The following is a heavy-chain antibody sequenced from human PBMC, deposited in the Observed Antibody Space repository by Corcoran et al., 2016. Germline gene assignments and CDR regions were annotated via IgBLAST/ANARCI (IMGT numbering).Heavy chain of an antibody. Sequence: VQLVDSEEVVVQPGRSLRLSCAASGFTFITYGMHWVRQAPGKGLEGVTVISYDGSNKYYADSVKGRFTISRDNSKNTLYLQMNSLRVEDTAMYDCAKGGGGQWSGGAFNIWGQGTVVSVSS. V-gene: IGHV3-30*18. CDR1: GFTFITYG. D-gene: IGHD2-8*01. CDR2: ISYDGSNK. CDR3: AKGGGGQWSGGAFNI. J-gene: IGHJ3*02.